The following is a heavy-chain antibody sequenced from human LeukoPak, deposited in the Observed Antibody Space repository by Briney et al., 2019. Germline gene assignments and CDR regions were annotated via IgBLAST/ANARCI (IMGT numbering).Heavy chain of an antibody. J-gene: IGHJ6*04. CDR2: ISYDGSNK. Sequence: PGGSLRLSCAASGSTFSSYAMRWVRQAPGKGLEWVAVISYDGSNKYYADSVKGRFTISRDNSKNTLYLQMNSLRAEDTAVYYCAELGITMIGGVWGKGTTVTISS. CDR1: GSTFSSYA. V-gene: IGHV3-30*04. CDR3: AELGITMIGGV. D-gene: IGHD3-10*02.